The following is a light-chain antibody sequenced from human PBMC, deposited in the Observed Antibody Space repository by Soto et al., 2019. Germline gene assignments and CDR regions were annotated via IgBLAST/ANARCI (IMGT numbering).Light chain of an antibody. CDR2: GAS. V-gene: IGKV3-15*01. CDR1: QSVSGN. J-gene: IGKJ4*01. CDR3: QQYNNWLPLT. Sequence: EIVMTQSPATLSVSPGERATLSCRASQSVSGNLAWYQQKPGRAPRLLIYGASTRATGIPARFSGSGSGTEFTLTISSLQSEDFAVYYCQQYNNWLPLTFGGGTRVRSN.